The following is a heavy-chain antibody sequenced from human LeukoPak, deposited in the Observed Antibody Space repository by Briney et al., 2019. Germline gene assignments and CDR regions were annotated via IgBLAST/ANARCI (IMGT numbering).Heavy chain of an antibody. CDR2: ISGSGSST. CDR3: ARLDTRDDAFDI. D-gene: IGHD5-18*01. CDR1: GFTFSSYA. J-gene: IGHJ3*02. Sequence: GGSLRLSCAASGFTFSSYAMHWVRQAPGKGLDWVSAISGSGSSTYYADSVKGRFTISRDNAKNSLYLQMNSLRAEDTAVYYCARLDTRDDAFDIWGQGTIVTVSS. V-gene: IGHV3-21*06.